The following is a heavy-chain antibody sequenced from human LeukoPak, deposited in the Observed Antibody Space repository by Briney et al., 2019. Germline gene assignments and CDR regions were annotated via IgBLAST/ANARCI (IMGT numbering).Heavy chain of an antibody. Sequence: PSQTLSLTCTVSGGSVSSGNYYWSWLRLRQYPEKGLEWIGYVHYSGDTYSNPSLKRRATVSADPSTNQFSLKLTSVTVADTAVYYCARLLAMYPETDVWGQGTTVTVSS. J-gene: IGHJ6*02. CDR3: ARLLAMYPETDV. D-gene: IGHD2-8*02. CDR1: GGSVSSGNYY. CDR2: VHYSGDT. V-gene: IGHV4-31*02.